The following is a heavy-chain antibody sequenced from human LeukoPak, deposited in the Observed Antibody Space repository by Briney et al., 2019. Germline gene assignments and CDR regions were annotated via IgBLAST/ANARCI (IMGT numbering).Heavy chain of an antibody. CDR3: ARDKQWLFCFDQ. V-gene: IGHV3-15*04. Sequence: PGGSLRLSCAASGFTFDNAWMSWVRQAPGKGLEWVGRIESETDGGTTNYAAPVKGRFTISRDDSENTLYLQMNSLKTEDTAVYYCARDKQWLFCFDQWGQGTPVTVSS. CDR2: IESETDGGTT. D-gene: IGHD6-19*01. J-gene: IGHJ4*02. CDR1: GFTFDNAW.